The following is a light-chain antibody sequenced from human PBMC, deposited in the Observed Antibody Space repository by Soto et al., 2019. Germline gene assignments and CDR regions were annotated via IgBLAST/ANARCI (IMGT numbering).Light chain of an antibody. J-gene: IGKJ1*01. CDR1: QSISSW. CDR2: KAS. CDR3: LQDYGDSWT. Sequence: DIQMTQSPSTLSASVGDRVTITCRASQSISSWLAWYQQKPGKAPKLLIYKASSLESGVTSRFSGSGSGTEFTLTISSLQPDDFASYYCLQDYGDSWTFGQGTKVDIK. V-gene: IGKV1-5*03.